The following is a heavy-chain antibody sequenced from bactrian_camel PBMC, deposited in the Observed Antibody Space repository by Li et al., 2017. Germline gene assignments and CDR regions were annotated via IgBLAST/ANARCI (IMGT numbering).Heavy chain of an antibody. CDR2: INSDNST. CDR3: AADHRAQCLRAPVYGLSQYDFHA. D-gene: IGHD3*01. V-gene: IGHV3S53*01. CDR1: GFPFTVTYC. J-gene: IGHJ6*01. Sequence: HVQLVESGGGSVQAGGSLTLSCGASGFPFTVTYCMAWFRQAPGKEREGLASINSDNSTNYASRFTIYRDNAKNTLYLQMNRLEPEDTAMYYCAADHRAQCLRAPVYGLSQYDFHAWGQGTQVTVS.